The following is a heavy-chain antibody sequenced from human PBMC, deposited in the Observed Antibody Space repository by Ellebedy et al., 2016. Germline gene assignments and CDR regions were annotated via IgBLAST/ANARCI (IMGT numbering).Heavy chain of an antibody. CDR1: GYTFTSYG. J-gene: IGHJ4*02. D-gene: IGHD2-15*01. Sequence: ASVKVSCKASGYTFTSYGISWVRQAPGQGLEWMGWISAYNGNTNYAQKLQSRVTMTTDTSTSTAYMELRSLRSDDTAVYYCARDTGRYCSGGSCSDYWGQGTLVTVSS. CDR3: ARDTGRYCSGGSCSDY. CDR2: ISAYNGNT. V-gene: IGHV1-18*01.